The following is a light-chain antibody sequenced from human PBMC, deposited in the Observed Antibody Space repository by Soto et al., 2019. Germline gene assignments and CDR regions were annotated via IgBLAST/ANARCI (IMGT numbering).Light chain of an antibody. CDR1: QGISSY. J-gene: IGKJ4*01. V-gene: IGKV1-8*01. Sequence: AIRMTQSPSSLSASTGDRVTITCRASQGISSYLAWYQQKPGKAPKLLIYAASTLQSGVPSRFSGSGSGTDFTLTISCLQSEDFATYYCQEYNNWHPITFGGGTKVDIK. CDR3: QEYNNWHPIT. CDR2: AAS.